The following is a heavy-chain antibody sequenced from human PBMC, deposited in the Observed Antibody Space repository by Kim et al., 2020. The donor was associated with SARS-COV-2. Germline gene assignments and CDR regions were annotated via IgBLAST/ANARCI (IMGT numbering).Heavy chain of an antibody. CDR3: ARSSSGSRSQRGYYYGVDD. CDR1: GDTVSSNSAA. D-gene: IGHD3-10*01. V-gene: IGHV6-1*01. CDR2: TYYRSKWYY. Sequence: SQTLSLTCAISGDTVSSNSAAWNWIRQSPSRGLEWLGRTYYRSKWYYDYAVSVKSRIGINPDPSKNQFSLQLNSVTPEDTAVYYCARSSSGSRSQRGYYYGVDDWGQATKVNVSS. J-gene: IGHJ6*02.